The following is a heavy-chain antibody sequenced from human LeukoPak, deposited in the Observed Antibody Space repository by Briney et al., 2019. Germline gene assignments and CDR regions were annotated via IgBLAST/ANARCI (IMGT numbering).Heavy chain of an antibody. CDR1: GFSFDNYD. D-gene: IGHD3-10*01. J-gene: IGHJ6*03. CDR2: ISWSGGSL. Sequence: GGSLRLSCAASGFSFDNYDMHWVRQAPGKGLEWVSGISWSGGSLGYADSVKGRFTISRDNAKNSLYLQMNSLRGEDSALYFCARNGDPRAYYYFYMDVWGKGTSVTVSS. CDR3: ARNGDPRAYYYFYMDV. V-gene: IGHV3-9*01.